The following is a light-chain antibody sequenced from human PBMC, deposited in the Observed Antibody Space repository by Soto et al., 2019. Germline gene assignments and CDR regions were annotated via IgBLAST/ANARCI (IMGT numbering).Light chain of an antibody. Sequence: DIVITQSPATLSVAPGESVPFSCRASQGVSRKLAWYQHKPGQAPRLLISGASTGATGIPARFSGSGSGTELTITISSLQSEDGEIYYCQQYHTWPITFGGGTRLEIK. CDR2: GAS. CDR1: QGVSRK. J-gene: IGKJ5*01. V-gene: IGKV3-15*01. CDR3: QQYHTWPIT.